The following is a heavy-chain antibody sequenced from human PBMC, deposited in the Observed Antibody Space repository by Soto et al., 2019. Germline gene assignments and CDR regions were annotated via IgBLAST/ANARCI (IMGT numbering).Heavy chain of an antibody. CDR1: GYTFTSYD. V-gene: IGHV1-8*01. CDR2: MNPNSGNT. D-gene: IGHD7-27*01. Sequence: QMQLVQSGAEVKKPGASVMVSCKASGYTFTSYDINWVRQATGQGLEWMGWMNPNSGNTGYAQKCQGRVTMTRNTSISTAYMELSSVRSEETAGYYCAREVVGRFDPWGQGTLVTVSS. CDR3: AREVVGRFDP. J-gene: IGHJ5*02.